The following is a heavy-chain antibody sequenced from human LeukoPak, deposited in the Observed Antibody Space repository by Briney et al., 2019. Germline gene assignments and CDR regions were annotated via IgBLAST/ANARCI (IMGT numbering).Heavy chain of an antibody. CDR2: ISTSSSYI. Sequence: GGSLRLSCAASGFTFSSYSMNWVRQAPGKGLEWVSSISTSSSYIYYADSVKGRFTISRDNAKNSLYLQMNSLRAEDTAVYYCARGQDTVVTSRDAFDIWGQGTIVTVSS. CDR1: GFTFSSYS. CDR3: ARGQDTVVTSRDAFDI. V-gene: IGHV3-21*06. J-gene: IGHJ3*02. D-gene: IGHD4-23*01.